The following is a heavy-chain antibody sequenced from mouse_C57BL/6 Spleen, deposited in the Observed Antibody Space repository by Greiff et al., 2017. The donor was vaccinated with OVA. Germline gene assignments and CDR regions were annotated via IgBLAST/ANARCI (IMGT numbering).Heavy chain of an antibody. V-gene: IGHV1-50*01. CDR3: ARGSLLSLCAY. J-gene: IGHJ3*01. CDR1: GYTFTSYW. Sequence: VQLQQPGAELVKPGASVKLSCKASGYTFTSYWMQWVKQRPGQGLEWIGEIDPSDSYTNYNQKFKGKATLTVDTSSSTAYMQLSSLTSEYSAVYYCARGSLLSLCAYWGQGTLVTVCA. CDR2: IDPSDSYT. D-gene: IGHD2-10*01.